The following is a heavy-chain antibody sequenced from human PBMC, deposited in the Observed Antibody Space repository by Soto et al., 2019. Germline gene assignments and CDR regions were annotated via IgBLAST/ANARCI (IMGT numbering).Heavy chain of an antibody. J-gene: IGHJ4*02. V-gene: IGHV4-4*02. Sequence: SETLSLTCAVSGGSISSSNWWSWVRQPPGKGLEWIGYIYHSGSTYYNPSLKSRVTISVDRSKNQFSPKLSSVTAADTAVYYCARAGGNVPAAIDYWGQGTLVTVSS. CDR1: GGSISSSNW. D-gene: IGHD2-2*01. CDR2: IYHSGST. CDR3: ARAGGNVPAAIDY.